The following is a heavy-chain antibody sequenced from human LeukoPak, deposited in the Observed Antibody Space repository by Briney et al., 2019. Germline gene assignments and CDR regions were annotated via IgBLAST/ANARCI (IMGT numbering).Heavy chain of an antibody. J-gene: IGHJ4*02. CDR3: ARIRSANSSGYVFDY. D-gene: IGHD3-22*01. Sequence: SGPTLVNPTETLTLTCTVSGFSLSNARMGVSWIRQPPGKALEWLAHIFSNDEKSYSTSLKSRLTISKDTSKNQVVLTMTNMDPVDTATYYCARIRSANSSGYVFDYWGQGTLVTVSS. CDR2: IFSNDEK. CDR1: GFSLSNARMG. V-gene: IGHV2-26*01.